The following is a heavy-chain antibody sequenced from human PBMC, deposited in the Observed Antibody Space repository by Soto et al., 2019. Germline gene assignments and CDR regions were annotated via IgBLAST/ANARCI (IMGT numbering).Heavy chain of an antibody. CDR1: GGSVSSGSYY. CDR3: ARGSPRVALTGTRAFDI. V-gene: IGHV4-61*01. Sequence: LSLTCSVSGGSVSSGSYYWNWIRQPPGKGLEWIGYIYDSGSTNYNPSLKSRVTISVDTSKNQFSLKLRSMTAADTAVYYCARGSPRVALTGTRAFDIWGQGTMVTVSS. J-gene: IGHJ3*02. D-gene: IGHD6-19*01. CDR2: IYDSGST.